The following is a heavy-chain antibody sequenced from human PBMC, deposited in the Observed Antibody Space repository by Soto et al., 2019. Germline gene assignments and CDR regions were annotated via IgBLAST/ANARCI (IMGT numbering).Heavy chain of an antibody. D-gene: IGHD7-27*01. CDR3: VRQDVQAWGRIDP. Sequence: SETRSLTCTVSPGCINSRTYYWGWIRQPPGKGLEWIGTISHSGITYYNPSLKSRVTMFEDTSKNQFSLKMTFVTAADTAVYCCVRQDVQAWGRIDPWGQGALDTVSS. J-gene: IGHJ5*02. V-gene: IGHV4-39*01. CDR2: ISHSGIT. CDR1: PGCINSRTYY.